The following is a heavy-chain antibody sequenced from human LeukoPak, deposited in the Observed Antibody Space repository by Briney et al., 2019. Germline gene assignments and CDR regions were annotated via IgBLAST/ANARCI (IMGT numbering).Heavy chain of an antibody. J-gene: IGHJ6*03. CDR1: GGSISSYY. CDR2: IYTSGST. D-gene: IGHD3-22*01. V-gene: IGHV4-4*07. CDR3: ARDIYYDSSGFGNYYYYMDV. Sequence: NPSETLSLTCTVSGGSISSYYWSWIRQPAGKGLEWIGRIYTSGSTNYNPPLKSRVTMSVDTSKNQFSLKLSSVTAADTAVYYCARDIYYDSSGFGNYYYYMDVWGKGTTVTVSS.